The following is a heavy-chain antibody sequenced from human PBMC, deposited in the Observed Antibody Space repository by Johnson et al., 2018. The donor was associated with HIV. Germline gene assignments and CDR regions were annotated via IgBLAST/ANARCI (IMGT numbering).Heavy chain of an antibody. CDR1: GFTFSDYF. CDR3: ARVGYQLHDAFDL. J-gene: IGHJ3*01. V-gene: IGHV3-11*01. CDR2: ISSSGSPI. Sequence: QVQLVESGGGLVKPGGSLRLSCAGSGFTFSDYFMSYIRQAPGKGLEWISSISSSGSPIYYADSVKGRLTLSRDNAKNSLFLQMHSLRAEDTAIYYCARVGYQLHDAFDLWGQGTMVTVSS. D-gene: IGHD2-2*01.